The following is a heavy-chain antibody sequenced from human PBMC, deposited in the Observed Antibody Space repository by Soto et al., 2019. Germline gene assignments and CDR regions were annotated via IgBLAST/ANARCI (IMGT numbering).Heavy chain of an antibody. J-gene: IGHJ4*02. V-gene: IGHV3-11*01. CDR2: ISSSGSTI. Sequence: SLSLCCAGSRFTFSEHIISWIRRAPGKGLEWVSYISSSGSTIYYADSVKGRFTSSRYNAKNSLYLQMNSLRAEVKAVYYCARVGWNYGTFDYWGQGTLVTVSA. D-gene: IGHD1-7*01. CDR1: RFTFSEHI. CDR3: ARVGWNYGTFDY.